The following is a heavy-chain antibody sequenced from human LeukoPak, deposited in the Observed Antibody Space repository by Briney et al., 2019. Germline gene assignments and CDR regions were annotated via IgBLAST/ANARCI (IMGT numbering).Heavy chain of an antibody. CDR1: GYSISSGYY. V-gene: IGHV4-38-2*02. Sequence: SETLSLICTVSGYSISSGYYWGWIRQPPGKGLQWIGSFYHGGSTYYNPSLKSPVTISVDTSKNQFSLKLSSVTAADTAVYYCAALVGATFDYWGQGTLVTVSS. D-gene: IGHD1-26*01. CDR3: AALVGATFDY. J-gene: IGHJ4*02. CDR2: FYHGGST.